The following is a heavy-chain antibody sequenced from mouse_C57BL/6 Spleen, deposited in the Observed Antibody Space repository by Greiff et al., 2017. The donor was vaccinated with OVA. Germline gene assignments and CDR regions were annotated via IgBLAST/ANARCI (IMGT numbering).Heavy chain of an antibody. D-gene: IGHD1-1*01. CDR3: ARLASITTVVSPGRFDV. CDR2: IDPSDSYT. CDR1: GYTFTSYW. J-gene: IGHJ1*03. V-gene: IGHV1-59*01. Sequence: QVQLQQPGAELVRPGTSVKLSCKASGYTFTSYWMHWVKQRPGQGLEWIGVIDPSDSYTNYNQKFKGKATLTVDTSSSTAYMQLSSLTSEDSAVYYCARLASITTVVSPGRFDVWGTGTTVTVSS.